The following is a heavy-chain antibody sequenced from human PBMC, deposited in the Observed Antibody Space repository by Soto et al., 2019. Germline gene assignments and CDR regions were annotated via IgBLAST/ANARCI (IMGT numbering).Heavy chain of an antibody. V-gene: IGHV5-51*01. CDR1: GYSFTSYW. Sequence: GESLKISCKGSGYSFTSYWIGWVRQMPGKGLEWMGIIYPGDSDTRYSPSFQGQVTISADKSISTAYLQWSSLKASDTAMYYCAIPVFRGTYYYYAMDVWGQGTTVTVSS. J-gene: IGHJ6*02. CDR2: IYPGDSDT. D-gene: IGHD3-10*01. CDR3: AIPVFRGTYYYYAMDV.